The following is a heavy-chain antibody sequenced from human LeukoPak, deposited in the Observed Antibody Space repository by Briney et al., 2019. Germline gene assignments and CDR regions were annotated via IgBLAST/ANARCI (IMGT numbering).Heavy chain of an antibody. Sequence: GTLRLSSSASGFTFSTDWMSWVRQAPGQGLEWGANMMLVGNEISYLDSVRGRFTISRDNAKNSLYLQMHSLRAEGTAVYYCGRLCWGSQLARFDSWRQGTLVTVP. J-gene: IGHJ4*02. D-gene: IGHD3-10*02. CDR1: GFTFSTDW. CDR2: MMLVGNEI. V-gene: IGHV3-7*01. CDR3: GRLCWGSQLARFDS.